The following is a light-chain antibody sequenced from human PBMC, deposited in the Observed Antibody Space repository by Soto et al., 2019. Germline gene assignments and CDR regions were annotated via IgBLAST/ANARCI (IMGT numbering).Light chain of an antibody. V-gene: IGKV1-6*01. CDR1: QGIRKD. Sequence: AIQMTQSPSSLSASVGDRVTITCRASQGIRKDLGWYQQRPGKAPKLLIYGASSLQSGVPSRFSGSGSGTDFTLTISSLLPVDFATYYCLQDYSYPRSFGGGTKVVIK. J-gene: IGKJ4*01. CDR2: GAS. CDR3: LQDYSYPRS.